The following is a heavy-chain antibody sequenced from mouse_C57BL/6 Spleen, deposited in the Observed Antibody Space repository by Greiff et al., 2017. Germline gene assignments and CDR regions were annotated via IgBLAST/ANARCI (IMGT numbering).Heavy chain of an antibody. CDR2: IDPSDSYT. Sequence: VQLQQPGAELVKPGASVKLSCKASGYTFTSYWMQWVKQRPGQGLEWIGEIDPSDSYTNYNQKFKGKATLTVDTSSSTAYMQLSSLTSEDSAVYYCASAPGWFAYWGQGTLVTVSA. V-gene: IGHV1-50*01. CDR3: ASAPGWFAY. CDR1: GYTFTSYW. J-gene: IGHJ3*01.